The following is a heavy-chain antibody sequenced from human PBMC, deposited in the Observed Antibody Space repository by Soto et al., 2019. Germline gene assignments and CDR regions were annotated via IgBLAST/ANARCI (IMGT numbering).Heavy chain of an antibody. CDR3: ARVSMSLEGDY. Sequence: QVQLVQSGAEVKKPGSSVKVSCKASGGTFSSYTISWVRQAPGQGLEWMGRIIPILGIANYAQKFQGRVTITADKSTSTAYMELSSLRSEDTAVYYWARVSMSLEGDYWGQGTLDTVSS. J-gene: IGHJ4*02. D-gene: IGHD3-22*01. CDR1: GGTFSSYT. CDR2: IIPILGIA. V-gene: IGHV1-69*02.